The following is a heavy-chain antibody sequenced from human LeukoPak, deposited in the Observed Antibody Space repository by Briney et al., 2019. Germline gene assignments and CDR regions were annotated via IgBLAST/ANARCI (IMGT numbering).Heavy chain of an antibody. CDR2: IYSGGTT. Sequence: GGSLRLSCAASGFTFAGYAMTWVRQAPGRGLEWVSVIYSGGTTYYADSVKGRFSISRDNSKNTLYLQINSLRAEDTAVYYCARGVVRGVTYYGMDVWGQGTTVTVSS. V-gene: IGHV3-66*01. CDR1: GFTFAGYA. D-gene: IGHD3-10*01. CDR3: ARGVVRGVTYYGMDV. J-gene: IGHJ6*02.